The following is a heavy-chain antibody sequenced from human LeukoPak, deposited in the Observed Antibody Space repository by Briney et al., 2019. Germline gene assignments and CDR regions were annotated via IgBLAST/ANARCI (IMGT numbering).Heavy chain of an antibody. CDR3: ARGPCGAPCYYYYYYMDV. CDR2: INPNSGGT. Sequence: ASVKVSCKASGYTFTGYYMHWVRQAPGQGLEWMGWINPNSGGTNYAQKFQGRVTMTRDTSISTAYMELSRLRSDDTAVYYCARGPCGAPCYYYYYYMDVWGKGTTVTVSS. D-gene: IGHD2-21*01. V-gene: IGHV1-2*02. CDR1: GYTFTGYY. J-gene: IGHJ6*03.